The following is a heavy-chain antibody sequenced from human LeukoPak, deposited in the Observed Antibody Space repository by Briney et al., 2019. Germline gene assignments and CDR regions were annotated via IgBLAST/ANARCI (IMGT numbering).Heavy chain of an antibody. J-gene: IGHJ3*02. CDR3: ARYSRENDVFAFDI. CDR1: GGTISSYY. Sequence: SETLSLTCTVSGGTISSYYWSWIRQPAGKGLEWIGRIYTSGSTNYNPSLKSRVTMSVDTSKNQFSLKLSSVTAADTALYYRARYSRENDVFAFDIWGQGTMVTVSS. CDR2: IYTSGST. V-gene: IGHV4-4*07. D-gene: IGHD2-15*01.